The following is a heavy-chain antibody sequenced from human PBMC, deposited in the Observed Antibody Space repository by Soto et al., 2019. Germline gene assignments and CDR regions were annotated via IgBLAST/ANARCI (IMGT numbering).Heavy chain of an antibody. CDR3: ARDLGAPGRGSAVGYYYHYGMDV. Sequence: EVQLVESGGGLVQPGGSLRLSCAASEFTFSSYWMNWVRQAPGKGLEWVANIKEDGSEKYYVDPVKGRFTISRDNAKNSLYLQMNSLRGEDTAVYYCARDLGAPGRGSAVGYYYHYGMDVWGQGTTVTVSS. D-gene: IGHD2-2*01. CDR1: EFTFSSYW. CDR2: IKEDGSEK. J-gene: IGHJ6*02. V-gene: IGHV3-7*05.